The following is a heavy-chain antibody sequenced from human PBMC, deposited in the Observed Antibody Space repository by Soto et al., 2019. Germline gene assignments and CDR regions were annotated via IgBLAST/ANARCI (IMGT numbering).Heavy chain of an antibody. Sequence: SETLSLSCAVYGGSFSGYYLTWIRQPPGKGLEWILEIHPSGSTNYNPSLKSRVTISVDTSKNQFSLKLSSVTAADTAVYYCARMPVHMVRGVIGSWYFDLWGRGTLVTVSS. CDR3: ARMPVHMVRGVIGSWYFDL. CDR1: GGSFSGYY. D-gene: IGHD3-10*01. V-gene: IGHV4-34*01. J-gene: IGHJ2*01. CDR2: IHPSGST.